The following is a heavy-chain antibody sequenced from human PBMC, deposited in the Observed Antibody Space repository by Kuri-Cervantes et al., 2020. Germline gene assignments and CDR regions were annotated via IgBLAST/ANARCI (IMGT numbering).Heavy chain of an antibody. Sequence: SETLSLTCTVSGGSISSYYWSWIRQPPGKGLEWIGYIYYSGSTNYNPSLRSRVTISVDTSKNQFSLKLSSVTAADTAVYYCARGTRLLRRGRYSYHMDVWGKGTTVTVSS. D-gene: IGHD4/OR15-4a*01. J-gene: IGHJ6*03. V-gene: IGHV4-59*08. CDR3: ARGTRLLRRGRYSYHMDV. CDR2: IYYSGST. CDR1: GGSISSYY.